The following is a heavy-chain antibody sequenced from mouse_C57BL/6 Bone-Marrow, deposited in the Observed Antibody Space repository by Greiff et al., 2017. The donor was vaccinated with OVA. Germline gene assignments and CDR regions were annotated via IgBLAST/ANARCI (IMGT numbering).Heavy chain of an antibody. J-gene: IGHJ2*01. D-gene: IGHD2-4*01. CDR2: ISNLAYSI. Sequence: EVQLVESGGGLVQPGGSLKLSCAASGFTFSDYGMAWVRQAPRKGPEWVAFISNLAYSIYYADTVTGRFTLSRENAKSTLYLEMSSLRSEETAMYYCARNDYEKGLDYWGQGTTLTVSS. V-gene: IGHV5-15*01. CDR3: ARNDYEKGLDY. CDR1: GFTFSDYG.